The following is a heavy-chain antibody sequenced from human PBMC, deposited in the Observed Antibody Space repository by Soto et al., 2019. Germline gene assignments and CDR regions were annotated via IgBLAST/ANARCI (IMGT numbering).Heavy chain of an antibody. CDR1: GFSFDDYG. CDR3: ARVPYFYDSSGYYFDY. D-gene: IGHD3-22*01. Sequence: GSLRLSCAASGFSFDDYGMSWVRQGPGKGLEWVSGINWNGGSTGYADSVKGRFTISRDNAKNSLYLQMKSLRAEDTALYYCARVPYFYDSSGYYFDYWGQGTLVTVSS. V-gene: IGHV3-20*04. J-gene: IGHJ4*02. CDR2: INWNGGST.